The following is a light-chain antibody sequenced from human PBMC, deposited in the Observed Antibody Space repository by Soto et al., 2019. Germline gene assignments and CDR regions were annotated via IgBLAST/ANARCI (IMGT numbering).Light chain of an antibody. CDR2: VAS. J-gene: IGKJ1*01. CDR1: QSVGGSY. CDR3: QHYGSSPWT. V-gene: IGKV3-20*01. Sequence: EIVLTQSPCTLSLSPGERATLSCRASQSVGGSYLAWFQQKPGQAPRLLIYVASTRATGVPDRFSGSGSATDFSLTINRLEPEDFAVYYCQHYGSSPWTFGQGTKVDIK.